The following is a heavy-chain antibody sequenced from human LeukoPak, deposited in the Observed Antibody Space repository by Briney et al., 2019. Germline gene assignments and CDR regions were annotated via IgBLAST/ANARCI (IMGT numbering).Heavy chain of an antibody. CDR1: GYTFTSYD. Sequence: ASVKVSCKASGYTFTSYDINWVRQATGQGLEWMGWMNPNSGNTGYAQKFQGRVTITRNTSISTAYMELSSLRSEDTAVYYCARAPRITIVRGVIYWFDPWGQGTLVTVSS. CDR2: MNPNSGNT. J-gene: IGHJ5*02. CDR3: ARAPRITIVRGVIYWFDP. V-gene: IGHV1-8*03. D-gene: IGHD3-10*01.